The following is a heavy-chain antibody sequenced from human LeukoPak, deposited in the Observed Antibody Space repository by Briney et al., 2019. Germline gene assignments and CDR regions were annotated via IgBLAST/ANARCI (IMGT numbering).Heavy chain of an antibody. Sequence: PSETLSLTRTVSGGSISSYYWSWIRQPPGKGLEWIGYIYYSGSTNYNPSLKSRVTISVDTSKNQFSLKLSSVTAADTAVYYCARVGFYYGSGAPTGHFDYWGQGTLVTVSS. CDR2: IYYSGST. D-gene: IGHD3-10*01. J-gene: IGHJ4*02. V-gene: IGHV4-59*01. CDR3: ARVGFYYGSGAPTGHFDY. CDR1: GGSISSYY.